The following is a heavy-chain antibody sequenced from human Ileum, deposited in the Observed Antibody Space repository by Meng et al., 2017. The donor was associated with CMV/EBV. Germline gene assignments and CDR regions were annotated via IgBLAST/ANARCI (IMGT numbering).Heavy chain of an antibody. D-gene: IGHD4-23*01. CDR2: ISANGVRT. Sequence: GESLKISCATFGYTFDSYAMSWVRQAPGKGLEWVSGISANGVRTYYADSVKGRFTISRDNSKNTLSLQMNSLTAKDTAVYYCAKPSGGFAPFAYWGQGARVNGAS. CDR3: AKPSGGFAPFAY. CDR1: GYTFDSYA. J-gene: IGHJ4*02. V-gene: IGHV3-23*01.